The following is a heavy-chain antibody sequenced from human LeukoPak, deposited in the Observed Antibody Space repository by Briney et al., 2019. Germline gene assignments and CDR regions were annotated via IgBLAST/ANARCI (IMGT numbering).Heavy chain of an antibody. J-gene: IGHJ6*02. Sequence: PGGSLRLSCAASEFSFSYYAMHWVRQAPGKGLEWVAVISSDGSIKYYADSVKGRFTISRDNSKNTLYLQMNSLRSEDTAVYYCAGDLIVVVPAAMLYYYGMDVWGQGTTVTVSS. CDR3: AGDLIVVVPAAMLYYYGMDV. V-gene: IGHV3-30-3*01. D-gene: IGHD2-2*01. CDR1: EFSFSYYA. CDR2: ISSDGSIK.